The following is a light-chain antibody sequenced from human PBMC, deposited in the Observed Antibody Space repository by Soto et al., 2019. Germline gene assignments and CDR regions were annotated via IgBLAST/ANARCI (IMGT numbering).Light chain of an antibody. J-gene: IGKJ4*01. Sequence: EIVLTQSPATLSLSPGERVTLSCRASQSVSSYLAWYQQKPGQAPRLLIHNASNRATGIPARFSGSGSGTDFTLTIRSLEPEDFAVYYWQQRSNWPLTCGGGTKVEIK. CDR2: NAS. CDR1: QSVSSY. CDR3: QQRSNWPLT. V-gene: IGKV3-11*01.